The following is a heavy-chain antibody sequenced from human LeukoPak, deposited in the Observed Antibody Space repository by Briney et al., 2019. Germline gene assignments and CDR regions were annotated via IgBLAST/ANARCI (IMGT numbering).Heavy chain of an antibody. D-gene: IGHD3-3*01. J-gene: IGHJ4*02. CDR3: ARVPYDFWSGYYVDY. CDR2: INHSGST. V-gene: IGHV4-34*01. Sequence: PETLSLTCAVYGGSFSGYYWSWIRQPPGKGLEWIGEINHSGSTNYNPSLKSRVTISVDTSKNQFSLKLSSVTAADTAVYYCARVPYDFWSGYYVDYWGQGTLVTVSS. CDR1: GGSFSGYY.